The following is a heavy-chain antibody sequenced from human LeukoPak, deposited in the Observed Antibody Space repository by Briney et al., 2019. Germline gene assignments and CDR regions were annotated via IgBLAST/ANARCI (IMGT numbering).Heavy chain of an antibody. CDR1: GYTISSGYN. D-gene: IGHD4-11*01. V-gene: IGHV4-38-2*01. Sequence: PSETLSLTCAVSGYTISSGYNRGCIRPPPGKGLECTAAIYHSGTTYYKPSLKSRVNISVDTSKNKFYLKLSSVTAEETAVYYCAMTTVAAPARGPFDYWGQGTLVTVSS. J-gene: IGHJ4*02. CDR3: AMTTVAAPARGPFDY. CDR2: IYHSGTT.